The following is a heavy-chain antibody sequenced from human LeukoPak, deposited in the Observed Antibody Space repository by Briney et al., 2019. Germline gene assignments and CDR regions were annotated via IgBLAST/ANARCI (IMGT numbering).Heavy chain of an antibody. D-gene: IGHD3-22*01. J-gene: IGHJ3*02. CDR3: ARDRDPGYNDSSGYRRVNAFDI. CDR1: GFTFSSYG. Sequence: GGSLRLSCAASGFTFSSYGMHWVRQAPGKGLEWVAFIRYDGSNKYYADSVKGRFTISRDNSKNTLYLQMNSLRAEDTAVYYCARDRDPGYNDSSGYRRVNAFDIWGQGTMVTVSS. V-gene: IGHV3-30*02. CDR2: IRYDGSNK.